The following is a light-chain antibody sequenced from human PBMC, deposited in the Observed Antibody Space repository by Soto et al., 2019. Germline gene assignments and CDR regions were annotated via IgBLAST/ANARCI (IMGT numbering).Light chain of an antibody. CDR3: QRYDSLRT. V-gene: IGKV3-20*01. CDR2: GAS. Sequence: EIVLTQSPGSLSLSPGERATLSCRASQSVSSSYLAWYQQKPGQAPRLLIYGASNRVTGIPDRFSGSGSGTDFTLTITRLEPEDFAMYYCQRYDSLRTFGQGTKVDIK. J-gene: IGKJ1*01. CDR1: QSVSSSY.